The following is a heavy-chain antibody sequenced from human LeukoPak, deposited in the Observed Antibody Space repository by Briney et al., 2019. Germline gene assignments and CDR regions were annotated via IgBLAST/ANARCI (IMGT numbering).Heavy chain of an antibody. V-gene: IGHV1-2*02. Sequence: ASVKVSCKASGYTFTGYYMHWVRQAPGQGLEWMGWINPNSGGTNYAQKFQGRVTMTRDTSISTAYMELSKLRSDDAAVYYCARWHVVVLAAATEYYYYYYMDVWGEGTTVSVSS. CDR1: GYTFTGYY. J-gene: IGHJ6*03. D-gene: IGHD2-2*01. CDR3: ARWHVVVLAAATEYYYYYYMDV. CDR2: INPNSGGT.